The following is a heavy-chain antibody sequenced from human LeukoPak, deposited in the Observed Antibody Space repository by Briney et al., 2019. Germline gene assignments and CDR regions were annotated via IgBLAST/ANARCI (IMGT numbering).Heavy chain of an antibody. Sequence: GASVKVSCKASGGTFSSYAISWVRQAPGQGLEWMGRIIPILGIANYAQKFQGRVTITADKSTSTAYMELSSLRSEDTAVYYCARGGIVVVPAVNYYFDYWGQGTLATVSS. CDR2: IIPILGIA. V-gene: IGHV1-69*04. CDR1: GGTFSSYA. CDR3: ARGGIVVVPAVNYYFDY. D-gene: IGHD2-2*01. J-gene: IGHJ4*02.